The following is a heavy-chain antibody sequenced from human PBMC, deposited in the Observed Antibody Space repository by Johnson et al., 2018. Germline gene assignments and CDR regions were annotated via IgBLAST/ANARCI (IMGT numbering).Heavy chain of an antibody. CDR2: IHQNGAEK. CDR3: ARGDAFDL. CDR1: GFTFRNYW. V-gene: IGHV3-7*01. Sequence: VQLVESGGGLVQPGGSLRLSCAASGFTFRNYWMSWVRQPPGKRLEWLVSIHQNGAEKVCVDSVKGRFTISRDNAKNSLYLQMSNLGADDTAVYYCARGDAFDLWGQGTMVTVSS. J-gene: IGHJ3*01.